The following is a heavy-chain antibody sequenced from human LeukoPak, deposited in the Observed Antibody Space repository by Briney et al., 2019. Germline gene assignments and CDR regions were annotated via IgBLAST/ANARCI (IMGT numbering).Heavy chain of an antibody. V-gene: IGHV3-33*01. D-gene: IGHD6-13*01. J-gene: IGHJ5*02. Sequence: GGSLRLSCAASGFTFSSYGMHWVRQAPGKGLEWVAVIWYDGSNKFCADSVKGRFTISRDNSKNTLYLQMNSLRAEDTAVYYCAREYSAGWFDPWGQGTLVTVSS. CDR1: GFTFSSYG. CDR2: IWYDGSNK. CDR3: AREYSAGWFDP.